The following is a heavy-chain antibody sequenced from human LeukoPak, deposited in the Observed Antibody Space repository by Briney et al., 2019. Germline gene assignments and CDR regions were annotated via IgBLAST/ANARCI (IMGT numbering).Heavy chain of an antibody. CDR1: GGSISSYY. J-gene: IGHJ5*02. CDR2: IYYSGST. V-gene: IGHV4-59*08. Sequence: SETLSLTCTISGGSISSYYWSWIRQPPGKGLEWIGYIYYSGSTNYNPSLKSRVTISVDTSKNQFSLKLSSVTAADTAVYYSARHRYYDILTGYYEGFDPWGQGTLVTVSS. D-gene: IGHD3-9*01. CDR3: ARHRYYDILTGYYEGFDP.